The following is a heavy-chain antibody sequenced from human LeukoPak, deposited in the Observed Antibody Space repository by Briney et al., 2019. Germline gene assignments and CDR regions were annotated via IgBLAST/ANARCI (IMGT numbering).Heavy chain of an antibody. Sequence: PSETLSLTCAVYGGSFSGYYWSWIRQPPGKGLEWIGEINHSGSTNYNPSLKSRVTISVDTSKNQFSLKLSSVTAADTAVYYCARGGQASSYYYDSSGYYSSVGLIDYWGQGTLVTVSS. D-gene: IGHD3-22*01. V-gene: IGHV4-34*01. J-gene: IGHJ4*02. CDR3: ARGGQASSYYYDSSGYYSSVGLIDY. CDR1: GGSFSGYY. CDR2: INHSGST.